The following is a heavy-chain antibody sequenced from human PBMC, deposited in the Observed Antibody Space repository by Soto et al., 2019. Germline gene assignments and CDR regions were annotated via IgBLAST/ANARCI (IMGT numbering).Heavy chain of an antibody. Sequence: HPGGSLRLSCAASGFTFSSYSLNWVRQAPGKGLEWLSYISSSSSSIYYADSVKGRFTISGDNANNSLYLQMNSLRAEDTAVYYCARDSQKGRAAADYWGQGTLVTVSS. J-gene: IGHJ4*02. D-gene: IGHD6-13*01. CDR1: GFTFSSYS. V-gene: IGHV3-48*01. CDR2: ISSSSSSI. CDR3: ARDSQKGRAAADY.